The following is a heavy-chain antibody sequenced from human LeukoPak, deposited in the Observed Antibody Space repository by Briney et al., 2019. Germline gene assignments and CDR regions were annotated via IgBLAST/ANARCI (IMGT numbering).Heavy chain of an antibody. CDR3: ARDPSNTSGWSPYFYY. V-gene: IGHV1-18*04. CDR1: GYSFNKHG. D-gene: IGHD6-19*01. CDR2: ISAYNGDT. J-gene: IGHJ4*02. Sequence: GASVKVSCKASGYSFNKHGITWVRQAPGQGLEWMGWISAYNGDTKYGQRFQGRVTLLTDTTASTAYMELRSLRSDDTAVYYCARDPSNTSGWSPYFYYWGQGALVTVSS.